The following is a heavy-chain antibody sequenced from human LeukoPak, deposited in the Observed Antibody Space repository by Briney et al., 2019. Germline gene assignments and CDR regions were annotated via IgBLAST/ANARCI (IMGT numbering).Heavy chain of an antibody. V-gene: IGHV5-51*01. J-gene: IGHJ4*02. CDR2: IDPGDSDT. CDR3: ARTHSSSWPYSFDY. CDR1: GYSFTSYW. D-gene: IGHD6-13*01. Sequence: GESLKISCKAFGYSFTSYWIGWVRKMPGKGLEWMGIIDPGDSDTRYSPSFQGQVTISADKSISTAYLQWSSLKASDTAIYYCARTHSSSWPYSFDYWGQGTLVTVSS.